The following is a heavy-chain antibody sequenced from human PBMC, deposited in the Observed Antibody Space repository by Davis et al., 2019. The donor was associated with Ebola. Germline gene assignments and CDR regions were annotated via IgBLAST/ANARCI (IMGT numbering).Heavy chain of an antibody. Sequence: PGGSLRLSCAASGFTFSSYGMHWVRQAPGKGLEWVAFIRYDGSNKYYADSLKGRFTISRDNAKNTLYLQMNSLRVEETAVYYCARDGIATFGKVKYYYGMDVWGKGTMVTVSS. D-gene: IGHD6-13*01. V-gene: IGHV3-30*02. CDR2: IRYDGSNK. CDR3: ARDGIATFGKVKYYYGMDV. CDR1: GFTFSSYG. J-gene: IGHJ6*04.